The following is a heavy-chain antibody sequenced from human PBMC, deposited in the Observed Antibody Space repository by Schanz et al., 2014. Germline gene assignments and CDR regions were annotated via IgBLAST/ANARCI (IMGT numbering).Heavy chain of an antibody. V-gene: IGHV4-31*03. CDR1: GGSISNGDYY. CDR3: ARAPGIVVVTATLYYFDY. Sequence: QVQLQESGPGLVKPSQTLSLTCTVSGGSISNGDYYWSWIRQHPGKGLEWIGYIYYSGSTYYNPSLKSRVTISVDTSKNQFSLKLSSVTAADTAVYYCARAPGIVVVTATLYYFDYWGQGTLVTVSS. CDR2: IYYSGST. D-gene: IGHD2-21*02. J-gene: IGHJ4*02.